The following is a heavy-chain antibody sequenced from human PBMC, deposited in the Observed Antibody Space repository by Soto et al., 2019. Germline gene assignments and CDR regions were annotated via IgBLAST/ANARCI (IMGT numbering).Heavy chain of an antibody. Sequence: GGSLILSCAASGFTFINSWMNWVRQAPGKGLEWVGRIKSKTDGGTTDYAAPVKGRFTISRDDSKNTLYLQMNSLKTEDTAVYYCTTDSRIQLWLFYYYGMDVWGQGTTVTVSS. CDR1: GFTFINSW. D-gene: IGHD5-18*01. CDR3: TTDSRIQLWLFYYYGMDV. J-gene: IGHJ6*02. V-gene: IGHV3-15*07. CDR2: IKSKTDGGTT.